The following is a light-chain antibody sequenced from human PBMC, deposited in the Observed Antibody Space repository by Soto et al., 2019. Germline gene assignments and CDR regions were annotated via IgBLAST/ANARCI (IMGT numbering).Light chain of an antibody. V-gene: IGKV4-1*01. Sequence: DIVMTQSPDSLAVSLGERATINCKSSQSVLYSSDNKNYLAWYQQKPGQPPKLLIYWASTRESGVPDRFSGSGSETDFTLTIGSLQAEDVAVYYCQQYYSTPQTFGQGTKLEIK. CDR2: WAS. CDR3: QQYYSTPQT. J-gene: IGKJ2*01. CDR1: QSVLYSSDNKNY.